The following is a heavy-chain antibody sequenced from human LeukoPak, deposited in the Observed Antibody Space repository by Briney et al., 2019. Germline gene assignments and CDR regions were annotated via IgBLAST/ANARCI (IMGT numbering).Heavy chain of an antibody. CDR1: GFTVSSNY. CDR3: ARDEARYSYGSDY. Sequence: GGSLRLSWAASGFTVSSNYMSWVRKAPGKGLEWVSVIYSGGSTYYADSVKGRFTISRDNSKNTLYLQMNSLRAEDTAVYYCARDEARYSYGSDYWGQGTLVTVSS. J-gene: IGHJ4*02. D-gene: IGHD5-18*01. V-gene: IGHV3-66*01. CDR2: IYSGGST.